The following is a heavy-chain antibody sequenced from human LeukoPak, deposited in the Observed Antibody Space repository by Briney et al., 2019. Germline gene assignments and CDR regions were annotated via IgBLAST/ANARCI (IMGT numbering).Heavy chain of an antibody. CDR1: GFTFNSYW. CDR3: ANSAAVGTFY. J-gene: IGHJ4*02. D-gene: IGHD6-13*01. Sequence: GGSLRLSCAASGFTFNSYWMSWVRQAPGKGLEWVSAISGSGGSSTYYADSVKGRFTISRDNSKNTLYLQMNSLRAEDTAVYYCANSAAVGTFYWGQGTLVTVSS. CDR2: ISGSGGSST. V-gene: IGHV3-23*01.